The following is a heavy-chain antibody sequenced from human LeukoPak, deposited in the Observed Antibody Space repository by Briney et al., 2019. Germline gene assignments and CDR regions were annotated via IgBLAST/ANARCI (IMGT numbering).Heavy chain of an antibody. CDR3: ARDPTVTDYYYYYYMDV. CDR2: IYTSGST. Sequence: SETLSLTCTVSGGSISSYYWSWIRQPAGKGLEWIGRIYTSGSTNYNPSLKSRLTMSVDTSKNQFSLKLSSVTAADTAVYYCARDPTVTDYYYYYYMDVWGKGTTVTVSS. D-gene: IGHD4-17*01. V-gene: IGHV4-4*07. J-gene: IGHJ6*03. CDR1: GGSISSYY.